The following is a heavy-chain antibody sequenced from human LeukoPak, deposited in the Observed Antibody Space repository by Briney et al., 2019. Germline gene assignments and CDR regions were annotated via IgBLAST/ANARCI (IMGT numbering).Heavy chain of an antibody. D-gene: IGHD3-10*01. J-gene: IGHJ4*02. V-gene: IGHV1-18*01. CDR3: ARGVRITMVRGVPTGYYFDY. CDR2: ISAYNGNT. Sequence: ASVKVSCKASGYTFTSYGISWVRQAPGQGLEWMGWISAYNGNTNYAQKLQGRVTMTTDTSTSTAYMELRSLRSEDTAVYYCARGVRITMVRGVPTGYYFDYWGQGTLVTVSS. CDR1: GYTFTSYG.